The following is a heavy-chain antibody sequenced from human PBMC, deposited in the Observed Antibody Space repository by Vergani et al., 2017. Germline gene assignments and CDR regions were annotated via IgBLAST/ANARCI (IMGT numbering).Heavy chain of an antibody. Sequence: QVQLVQSAAEVKKPGASVKVSCKASGYTFTSYGISWVRQAPGQGLEWMGWISAYNGNTNYAQKLKGRVTMTTDTSTSTAYMELRSLRSDDTAVYYCARDPDIVVVPAAPYYYYYYGMDVWGQGTTVTVSS. J-gene: IGHJ6*02. CDR1: GYTFTSYG. CDR3: ARDPDIVVVPAAPYYYYYYGMDV. V-gene: IGHV1-18*04. CDR2: ISAYNGNT. D-gene: IGHD2-2*01.